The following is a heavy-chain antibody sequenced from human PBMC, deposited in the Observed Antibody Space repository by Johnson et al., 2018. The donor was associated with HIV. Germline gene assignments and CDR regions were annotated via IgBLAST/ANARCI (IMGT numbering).Heavy chain of an antibody. CDR2: INWNGGSP. D-gene: IGHD4-17*01. CDR3: AREGWYGDYVDAFDI. J-gene: IGHJ3*02. Sequence: VQLVESGGGVVRPGGSLRLSCVGSGFMFEDYGMSWVRQAPGKGLEWVSGINWNGGSPSYADSVKGRFTISRDNAKNSLYLQMNSLGAEDRALYYCAREGWYGDYVDAFDIWGQGAMVTVSS. CDR1: GFMFEDYG. V-gene: IGHV3-20*04.